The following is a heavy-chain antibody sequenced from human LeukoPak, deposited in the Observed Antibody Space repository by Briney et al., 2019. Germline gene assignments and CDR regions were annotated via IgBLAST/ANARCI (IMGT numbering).Heavy chain of an antibody. Sequence: GGSLRLSCTASGFNFNEHGMHWVRQAPGKGLEWVAFLRHDGSNIHYADSVKGRFTISRDNSKKTVFLQMNSLRAADTAVYYCAKKGYAGSGTYSYYFDYWGQGTLVTVSS. D-gene: IGHD3-10*01. J-gene: IGHJ4*02. CDR2: LRHDGSNI. CDR1: GFNFNEHG. CDR3: AKKGYAGSGTYSYYFDY. V-gene: IGHV3-30*02.